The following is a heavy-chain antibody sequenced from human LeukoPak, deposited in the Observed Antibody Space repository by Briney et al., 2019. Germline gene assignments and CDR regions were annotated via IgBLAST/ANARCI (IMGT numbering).Heavy chain of an antibody. D-gene: IGHD3-22*01. CDR1: GFTFDDYA. CDR3: AKTCFEISYDSSGCFDY. CDR2: ISWNNGSI. Sequence: GRSLRLSCAASGFTFDDYAMHWVRQAPGKGLEWVSGISWNNGSIGYADSVKGRFTISRDNAKNSLYLQMNSLRAEDTALYYCAKTCFEISYDSSGCFDYWGQGTLVTVSS. V-gene: IGHV3-9*01. J-gene: IGHJ4*02.